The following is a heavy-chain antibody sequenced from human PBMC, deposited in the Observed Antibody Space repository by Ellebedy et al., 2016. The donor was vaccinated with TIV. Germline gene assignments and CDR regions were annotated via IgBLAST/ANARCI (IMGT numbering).Heavy chain of an antibody. V-gene: IGHV1-2*02. Sequence: AASVKVSCKTSGYTFTDYYIHWMRQAPGQGLEWMGWIYPNSGDTRYAQKFQGRVTMTRDTSITTAYMELTRLTSDDTAVYYCASVTFSSLSPFDYWGQGTLVTVSS. J-gene: IGHJ4*02. CDR1: GYTFTDYY. D-gene: IGHD2-2*01. CDR2: IYPNSGDT. CDR3: ASVTFSSLSPFDY.